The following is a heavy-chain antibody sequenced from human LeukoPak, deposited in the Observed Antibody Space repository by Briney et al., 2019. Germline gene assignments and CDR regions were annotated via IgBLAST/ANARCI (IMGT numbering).Heavy chain of an antibody. Sequence: PGGSLRLSCAASGFTFSSYAMSWVRQAPGKGLEWVSTISGSGGRKYYADSVKGRFTISRDNSKNTLYLQMSSLRAEDTAVYYCAKDQQVVGATSSFDYWGQGTQVTVSS. CDR1: GFTFSSYA. D-gene: IGHD1-26*01. CDR3: AKDQQVVGATSSFDY. V-gene: IGHV3-23*01. J-gene: IGHJ4*02. CDR2: ISGSGGRK.